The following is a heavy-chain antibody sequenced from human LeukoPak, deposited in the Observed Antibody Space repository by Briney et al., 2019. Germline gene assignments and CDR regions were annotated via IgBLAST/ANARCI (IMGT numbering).Heavy chain of an antibody. CDR2: ISGSGGST. CDR3: AKSSPVTLQTYYFDY. V-gene: IGHV3-23*01. D-gene: IGHD1-1*01. CDR1: GFTFSSYA. J-gene: IGHJ4*02. Sequence: GGSLRLSCAASGFTFSSYAMSWVRQAPGKGLEWVSAISGSGGSTYYADSVKGRFTISRDNSKNTPYLQMNSLRAEDTAVYYCAKSSPVTLQTYYFDYWGQGTLVTVSS.